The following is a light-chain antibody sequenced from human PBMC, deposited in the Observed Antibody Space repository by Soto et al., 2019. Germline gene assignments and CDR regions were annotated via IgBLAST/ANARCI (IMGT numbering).Light chain of an antibody. CDR2: DAS. Sequence: DITLAPAPSSMTPSVRDRLTLTVGAHESVGNCLAWYQQKPGQAPKLLIYDASTLQSGVPSRFSGSGSGTDFTLTISSLQPEDFAVYYCQQYNSYPLTFGQGTKVDIK. J-gene: IGKJ1*01. CDR3: QQYNSYPLT. V-gene: IGKV1D-16*01. CDR1: ESVGNC.